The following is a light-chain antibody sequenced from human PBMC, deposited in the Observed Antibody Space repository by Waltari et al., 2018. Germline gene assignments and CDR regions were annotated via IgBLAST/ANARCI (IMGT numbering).Light chain of an antibody. J-gene: IGLJ1*01. CDR3: LAWDFSTAWT. V-gene: IGLV3-1*01. CDR1: KLGNTF. CDR2: QDK. Sequence: SSGLTQPPSVSVSTGQTATITCSGSKLGNTFASWYQQRPGQSPVLVIYQDKKRPSGIPERFSGSNSGDTATLTMSRALPMDEADYYCLAWDFSTAWTFGTGTRVTV.